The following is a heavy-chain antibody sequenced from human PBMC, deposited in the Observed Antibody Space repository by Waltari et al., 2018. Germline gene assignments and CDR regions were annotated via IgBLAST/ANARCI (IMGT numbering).Heavy chain of an antibody. CDR2: IYHSGST. J-gene: IGHJ4*02. V-gene: IGHV4-4*02. Sequence: VQLVESGGGLIQPGGSLRLSCAASGFTVSSNYMSWVRQPPGKGLEWIGEIYHSGSTNYNPSLKSRVTISVDKSKNQFSLKLSSVTAADTAVYYCARAVDSGYDYRVDYWGQGTLVTVSS. CDR3: ARAVDSGYDYRVDY. D-gene: IGHD5-12*01. CDR1: GFTVSSNY.